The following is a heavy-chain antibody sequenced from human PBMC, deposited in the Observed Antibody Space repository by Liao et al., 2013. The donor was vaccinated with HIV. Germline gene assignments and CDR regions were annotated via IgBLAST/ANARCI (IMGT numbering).Heavy chain of an antibody. CDR2: IYDSGST. Sequence: QVQLQQWGAGLLKPSETLSLTCAVYGGSFSGYYWSWIRQPPGKGLEWIGYIYDSGSTNYNPSLKSRVTISVDTTKNQFSLKLSSVTAADTAVYYCARGLMKLFGYYYYMDVWAKGPRSPSP. CDR3: ARGLMKLFGYYYYMDV. D-gene: IGHD3-16*01. V-gene: IGHV4-34*11. J-gene: IGHJ6*03. CDR1: GGSFSGYY.